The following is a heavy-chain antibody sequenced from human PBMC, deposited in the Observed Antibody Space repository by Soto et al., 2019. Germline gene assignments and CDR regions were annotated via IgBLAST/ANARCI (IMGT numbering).Heavy chain of an antibody. CDR2: ISYDGSNK. CDR1: GFTFSSYG. J-gene: IGHJ4*02. D-gene: IGHD6-19*01. V-gene: IGHV3-30*18. Sequence: QVQLVESGGGVVQPGRSLRLSCADSGFTFSSYGMHWVRQAPGKGLEWVAVISYDGSNKYYADSVKGRFTISRDNSKNTLYLQMNSLRAEDTAVYYCANPPGIAVAGTSWGQGTLVTVSS. CDR3: ANPPGIAVAGTS.